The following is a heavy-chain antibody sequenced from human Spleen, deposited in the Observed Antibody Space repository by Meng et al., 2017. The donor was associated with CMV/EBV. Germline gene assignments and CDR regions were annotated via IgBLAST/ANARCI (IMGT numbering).Heavy chain of an antibody. D-gene: IGHD2-21*01. J-gene: IGHJ4*02. CDR3: ARTCGGDCRRGLDY. Sequence: GESLKISCAASGFTFDDYGMSWVRQAPGKGLEWVSGINWNGGSTGYADSVKGRFTISRDNAKNSLYLQMNSLRAEDTALYYCARTCGGDCRRGLDYWGQGTLVTVSS. CDR1: GFTFDDYG. V-gene: IGHV3-20*04. CDR2: INWNGGST.